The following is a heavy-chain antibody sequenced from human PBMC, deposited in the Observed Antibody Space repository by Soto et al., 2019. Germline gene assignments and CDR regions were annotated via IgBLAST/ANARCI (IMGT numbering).Heavy chain of an antibody. CDR2: INHSGST. V-gene: IGHV4-34*01. Sequence: PSETLSLTCAVYGGSFSGYYWSWIRQPPGKGLEWIGEINHSGSTNYNPSLKSRVTISVDTSKNQFSLKLSSVTAADTAVYYCARDAYYYDSRGYFFDYSGQGTLVTVSS. CDR3: ARDAYYYDSRGYFFDY. CDR1: GGSFSGYY. D-gene: IGHD3-22*01. J-gene: IGHJ4*02.